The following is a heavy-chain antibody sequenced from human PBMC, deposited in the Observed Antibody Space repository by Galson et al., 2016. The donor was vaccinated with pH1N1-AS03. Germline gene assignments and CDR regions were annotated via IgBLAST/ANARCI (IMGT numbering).Heavy chain of an antibody. J-gene: IGHJ6*02. V-gene: IGHV4-61*08. CDR1: RGSVNTDDYF. Sequence: ETLSLTCTVSRGSVNTDDYFWPWIRQPPGKGLEWIGHVFYTGATNYNPSVKGRVTISIDTSNNKFSLRLNSVSASDTAVYYCARDASGLDVWGQGTTVTVS. CDR2: VFYTGAT. CDR3: ARDASGLDV.